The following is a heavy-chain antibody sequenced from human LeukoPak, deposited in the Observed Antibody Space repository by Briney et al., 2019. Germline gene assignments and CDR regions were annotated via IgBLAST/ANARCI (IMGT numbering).Heavy chain of an antibody. J-gene: IGHJ4*02. V-gene: IGHV4-39*01. CDR3: ARLSKGRYFDYIFDY. Sequence: PSETLSLTCTVSGGSVSSSLNYWGWIRQPPGKGLELIGNTYYTGSTYSNPTLKSRVTMSVDTSKNQFSLKLNSVTAADTAVYYCARLSKGRYFDYIFDYWGQGTLLTVSS. CDR2: TYYTGST. CDR1: GGSVSSSLNY. D-gene: IGHD3-9*01.